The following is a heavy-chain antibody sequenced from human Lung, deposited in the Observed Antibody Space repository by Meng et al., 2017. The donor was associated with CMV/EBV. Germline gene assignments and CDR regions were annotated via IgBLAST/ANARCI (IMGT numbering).Heavy chain of an antibody. J-gene: IGHJ5*02. D-gene: IGHD3-3*01. CDR1: GGSFSGYY. CDR2: INHSGST. V-gene: IGHV4-34*01. Sequence: SQTXSLTCAVYGGSFSGYYWSWIRQPPGKGLEWIGEINHSGSTNYNPSLKSRVTISVDTSKNQFSLKLSSVTAADTAVYYCARRLRFLEWLLYLGWFDPWGHGTLVTFSS. CDR3: ARRLRFLEWLLYLGWFDP.